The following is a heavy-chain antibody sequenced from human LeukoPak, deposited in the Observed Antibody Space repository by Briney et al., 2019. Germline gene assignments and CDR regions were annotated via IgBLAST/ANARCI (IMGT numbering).Heavy chain of an antibody. CDR2: ISYDGSNK. CDR1: GFTFDDYA. CDR3: AEGKYSSSPIDY. J-gene: IGHJ4*02. V-gene: IGHV3-30*18. D-gene: IGHD6-13*01. Sequence: GGSLRLSCAASGFTFDDYAMHWVRQAPGKGLEWVAVISYDGSNKYYADSVKGRFTISRDNSKNTLYLQMNSLRAEDTAVYYCAEGKYSSSPIDYWGQGTLVTVSS.